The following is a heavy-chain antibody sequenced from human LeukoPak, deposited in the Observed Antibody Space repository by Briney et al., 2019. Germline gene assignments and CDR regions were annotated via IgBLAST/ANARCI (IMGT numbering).Heavy chain of an antibody. CDR2: ISGDNGNT. J-gene: IGHJ1*01. D-gene: IGHD4-17*01. CDR3: ARTYGDNAEYFQH. CDR1: GYTFGNYA. Sequence: GASVKVSCKASGYTFGNYAITWVRQAPGQGLEWMGWISGDNGNTQYAQRVQGRVSMTTDTSTTTAYLELRSLRSDDTAVYYCARTYGDNAEYFQHWGQGTLVTVSS. V-gene: IGHV1-18*01.